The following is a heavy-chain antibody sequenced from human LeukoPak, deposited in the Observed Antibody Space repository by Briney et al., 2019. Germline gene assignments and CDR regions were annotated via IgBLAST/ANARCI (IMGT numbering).Heavy chain of an antibody. J-gene: IGHJ4*02. Sequence: GGSLRLSCAVSGFPIGRYFMGWVRDLPGRGLQCVAILEPSGNERNYVDSVKGRFSISRDNAQNSLSLQMNSQSDDNTAVYYCARLGATSSGKYFFDYWGQGTLVTVSS. V-gene: IGHV3-7*01. D-gene: IGHD6-25*01. CDR2: LEPSGNER. CDR3: ARLGATSSGKYFFDY. CDR1: GFPIGRYF.